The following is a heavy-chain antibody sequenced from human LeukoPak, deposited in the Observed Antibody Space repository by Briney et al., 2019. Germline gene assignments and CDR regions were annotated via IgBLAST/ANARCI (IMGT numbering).Heavy chain of an antibody. CDR1: GGYISSSSYY. CDR3: ARHPELLAFDI. CDR2: LYYSGRT. Sequence: SETLSLTCSVSGGYISSSSYYWGWIRQPPGKGLEWIGSLYYSGRTYYNPSLRSRVTISLYTSKNQFPLRLSSVTAADTAVYYCARHPELLAFDIWGQGTMVTVSS. J-gene: IGHJ3*02. V-gene: IGHV4-39*01. D-gene: IGHD1-7*01.